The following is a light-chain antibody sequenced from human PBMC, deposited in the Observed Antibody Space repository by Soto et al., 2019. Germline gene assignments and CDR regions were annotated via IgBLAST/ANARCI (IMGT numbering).Light chain of an antibody. CDR3: MQGTQLPPT. CDR2: EVS. CDR1: HSLLHITGETF. J-gene: IGKJ5*01. V-gene: IGKV2-29*03. Sequence: DFVMTQTPLSLSVAPGQPASISCKSSHSLLHITGETFLFWYLQKPGQSPQLLIYEVSTRVSGVPDRFSGSGSGTDFTLEISRVETDDVGIYYCMQGTQLPPTFGQGTRLEIK.